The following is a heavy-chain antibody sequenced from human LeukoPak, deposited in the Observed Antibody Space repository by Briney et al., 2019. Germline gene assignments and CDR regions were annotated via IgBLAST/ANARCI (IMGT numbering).Heavy chain of an antibody. V-gene: IGHV3-66*02. Sequence: GGSLRLSCAASGFTVSSNYMSWIRQAPGKGLEWVSIFYSGGYTYYADSVKGRFTISRDNSKNTLYLQINSLRAEDTAVYYCARGEYYYYYYMDAWGRGTTVTVSS. CDR1: GFTVSSNY. CDR2: FYSGGYT. D-gene: IGHD3-10*01. J-gene: IGHJ6*03. CDR3: ARGEYYYYYYMDA.